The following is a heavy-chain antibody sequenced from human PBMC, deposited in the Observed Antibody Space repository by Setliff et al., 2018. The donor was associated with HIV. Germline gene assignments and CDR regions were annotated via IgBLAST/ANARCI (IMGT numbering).Heavy chain of an antibody. CDR3: ARDAGYSGSAWDS. Sequence: RASVKVSCKASGDTFDSLSISWVRQAPGQGLEWMGRIIPIFGTANYAQKFQGRVTFTADESTNTAFMELSSLRSEDTAVYYCARDAGYSGSAWDSWGQGTLVTVSS. CDR2: IIPIFGTA. CDR1: GDTFDSLS. D-gene: IGHD1-26*01. J-gene: IGHJ4*02. V-gene: IGHV1-69*13.